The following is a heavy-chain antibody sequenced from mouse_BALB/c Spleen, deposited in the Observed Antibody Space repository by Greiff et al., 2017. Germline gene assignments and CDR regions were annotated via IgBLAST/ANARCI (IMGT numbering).Heavy chain of an antibody. Sequence: EVKLVESGGGLVQPGGSRKLSCAASGFTFSSFGMHWVRQAPEKGLEWVAYISSGSSTIYYADTVKGRFTISRDNPKNTLFLQMTSLRSEDTAMYYCVRGETTVVAPLPYWGQGTLVTVSA. J-gene: IGHJ3*01. V-gene: IGHV5-17*02. CDR3: VRGETTVVAPLPY. CDR1: GFTFSSFG. D-gene: IGHD1-1*01. CDR2: ISSGSSTI.